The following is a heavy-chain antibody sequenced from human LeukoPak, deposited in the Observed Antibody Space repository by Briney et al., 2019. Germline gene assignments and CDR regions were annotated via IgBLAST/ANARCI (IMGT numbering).Heavy chain of an antibody. J-gene: IGHJ4*02. V-gene: IGHV3-23*01. D-gene: IGHD6-13*01. CDR1: GFTSRTYA. CDR2: LCGSGSIT. Sequence: GGSLRLSCAPSGFTSRTYAMTSVRQALERGLWWVSTLCGSGSITHYADSVKGRLAISRDNSQSTLYLQMNSLRAEDTAVYYCAKFRAAAGPRDFDYWGQGTLVTVSS. CDR3: AKFRAAAGPRDFDY.